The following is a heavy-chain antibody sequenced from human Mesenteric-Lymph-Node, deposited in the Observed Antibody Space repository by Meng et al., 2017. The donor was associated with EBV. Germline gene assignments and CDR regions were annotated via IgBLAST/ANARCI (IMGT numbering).Heavy chain of an antibody. CDR2: IIPIFART. V-gene: IGHV1-69*01. J-gene: IGHJ4*01. D-gene: IGHD2-15*01. Sequence: QVQLVQAGAEVTKPGSSVKVSCKASGGTFTFDAVTWVRQAPGQGPEWLGGIIPIFARTHYAENFQGRVTITADESTSTAYMELSGLRSEDTAVYYCARPTGEYCSGGSCYFDLWGQGTLVTVSS. CDR1: GGTFTFDA. CDR3: ARPTGEYCSGGSCYFDL.